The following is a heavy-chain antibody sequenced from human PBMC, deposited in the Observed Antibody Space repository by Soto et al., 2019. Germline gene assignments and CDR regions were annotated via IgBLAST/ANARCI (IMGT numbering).Heavy chain of an antibody. J-gene: IGHJ5*02. CDR1: GGSISSSNW. CDR2: IYHSGST. CDR3: ARDRGYDFWSGYPGGFDP. D-gene: IGHD3-3*01. Sequence: SETLSLTCAVSGGSISSSNWWSWVRQPPGKGLEWIGEIYHSGSTNYNPSLKSRVTISVDKSKNQFSLKLSSVTAADTAVYYCARDRGYDFWSGYPGGFDPWGQGTLVTVSA. V-gene: IGHV4-4*02.